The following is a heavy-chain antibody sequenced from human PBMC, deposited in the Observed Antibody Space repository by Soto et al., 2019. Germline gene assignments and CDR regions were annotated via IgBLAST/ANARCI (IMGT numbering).Heavy chain of an antibody. Sequence: PGGSLRLSCAASGFTFISYAMHWVRQAPGKGLEWVSLIYTGGSTYYADSVKGRFTISRDNSKNTLFLQMNSLRAEDTAVYYCARERGSSSVDYYYYYTMDVWGQGTTVTVSS. V-gene: IGHV3-53*01. CDR2: IYTGGST. D-gene: IGHD6-6*01. CDR3: ARERGSSSVDYYYYYTMDV. CDR1: GFTFISYA. J-gene: IGHJ6*02.